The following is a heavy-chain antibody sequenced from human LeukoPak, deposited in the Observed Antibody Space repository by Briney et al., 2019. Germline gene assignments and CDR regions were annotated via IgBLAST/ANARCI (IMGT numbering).Heavy chain of an antibody. CDR3: ARGRRQVLFDY. CDR1: GFTFSSYA. V-gene: IGHV3-53*01. J-gene: IGHJ4*02. Sequence: PGRSLRLSCAASGFTFSSYAMHWVRQAPGKGLEWVSVIYSGGSTYYADSVKGRFTISRDNSKNTLYLQMNSLRAEDTAVYYCARGRRQVLFDYWGQGTLVTVSS. CDR2: IYSGGST.